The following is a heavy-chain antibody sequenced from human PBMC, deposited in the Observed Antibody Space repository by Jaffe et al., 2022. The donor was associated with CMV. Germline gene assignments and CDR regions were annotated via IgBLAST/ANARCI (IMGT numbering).Heavy chain of an antibody. V-gene: IGHV4-31*03. Sequence: QVQLQESGPGLVKPSQTLSLTCTVSGGSISSGGYYWSWIRQHPGKGLEWIGYIYYSGSTYYNPSLKSRVTISVDTSKNQFSLKLSSVTAADTAVYYCARSGYYYDSSGYLIRAAEYFQHWGQGTLVTVSS. D-gene: IGHD3-22*01. J-gene: IGHJ1*01. CDR1: GGSISSGGYY. CDR3: ARSGYYYDSSGYLIRAAEYFQH. CDR2: IYYSGST.